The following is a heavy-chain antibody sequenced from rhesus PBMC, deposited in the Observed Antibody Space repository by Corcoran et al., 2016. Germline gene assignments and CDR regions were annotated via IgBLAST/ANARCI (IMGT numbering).Heavy chain of an antibody. CDR2: ISYRWST. J-gene: IGHJ4*01. Sequence: QVQLQESGPRLVKPSETLSLTRTVSGGSISSSYYYWCWVRPAPGKGLEWIGYISYRWSTSYNPSLKSRVTISKDTSKNQFSLKLSSVTAADTAVYFCARQGNSGFDSWGQGVLVTVTS. V-gene: IGHV4-122*02. CDR1: GGSISSSYYY. CDR3: ARQGNSGFDS.